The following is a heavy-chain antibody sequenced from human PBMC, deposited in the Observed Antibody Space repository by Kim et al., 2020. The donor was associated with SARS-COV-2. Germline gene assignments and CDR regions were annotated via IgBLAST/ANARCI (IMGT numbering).Heavy chain of an antibody. V-gene: IGHV3-23*01. CDR3: AATKRAMVRGALLPHGMDV. D-gene: IGHD3-10*01. J-gene: IGHJ6*02. CDR2: ISGSGGST. CDR1: GFTFSSYA. Sequence: GGSLRLSCAASGFTFSSYAMSWVRQAPGKGLEWVSAISGSGGSTYYADSVKGRFTISRDNSKNTLYLQMNSLRAEDTAVYYCAATKRAMVRGALLPHGMDVWGQGTTVTVSS.